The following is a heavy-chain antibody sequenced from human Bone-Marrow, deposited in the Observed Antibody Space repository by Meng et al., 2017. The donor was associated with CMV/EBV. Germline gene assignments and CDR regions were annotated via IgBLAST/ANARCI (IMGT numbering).Heavy chain of an antibody. Sequence: GGSLRLSCAASGFTFQDYSMAWVRQAPGKGLEWVSSISSSSSYIYYADSVKGRFTISRDNAKNSLYLQMNSLRAEDTAVYYCARVWVGYSSSVGYYYYYGMDVWGQGNTVTVSS. D-gene: IGHD6-6*01. CDR3: ARVWVGYSSSVGYYYYYGMDV. J-gene: IGHJ6*02. CDR2: ISSSSSYI. CDR1: GFTFQDYS. V-gene: IGHV3-21*01.